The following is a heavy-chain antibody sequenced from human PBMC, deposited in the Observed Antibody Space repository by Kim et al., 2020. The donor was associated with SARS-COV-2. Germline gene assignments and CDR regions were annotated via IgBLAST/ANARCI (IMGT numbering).Heavy chain of an antibody. J-gene: IGHJ5*02. V-gene: IGHV3-53*01. CDR2: LCSDSRT. CDR3: ARHDWFDP. Sequence: GGSLRLSCAASGFTVSADHMSWVRQAPGKGLEWVALLCSDSRTFYADSGKCRFTISRDDSRNTVYLEMNSLRPEDTAAYYCARHDWFDPWGHETQVTVSA. CDR1: GFTVSADH.